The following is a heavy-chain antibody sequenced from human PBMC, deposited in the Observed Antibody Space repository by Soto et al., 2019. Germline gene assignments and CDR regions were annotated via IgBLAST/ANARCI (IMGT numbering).Heavy chain of an antibody. CDR3: ARAKPGSSGWGSFDY. CDR1: GFTFSGSA. Sequence: HPGGSLRLSCAASGFTFSGSAMHWVRQASGKGLEWVGRIRTRDNSYATEFAESVKGRFTISRDDSMHTVDLQMNSLKTEDTAVYYCARAKPGSSGWGSFDYWGQGTQVTVSS. J-gene: IGHJ4*02. V-gene: IGHV3-73*01. CDR2: IRTRDNSYAT. D-gene: IGHD6-19*01.